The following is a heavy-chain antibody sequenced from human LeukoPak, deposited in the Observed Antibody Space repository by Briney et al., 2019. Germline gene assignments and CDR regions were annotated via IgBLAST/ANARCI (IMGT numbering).Heavy chain of an antibody. CDR1: GFTFSTYV. V-gene: IGHV3-23*01. CDR3: AKDPVDTVYGMDV. Sequence: GGSLRLSCAASGFTFSTYVMTWVRQAPGKGLEWVSSISGRGADTYYVDSVKGRFTISRDNSRNTLYLQMNSLRVEDTAIYYCAKDPVDTVYGMDVWGQGATVTVSS. CDR2: ISGRGADT. J-gene: IGHJ6*02. D-gene: IGHD5/OR15-5a*01.